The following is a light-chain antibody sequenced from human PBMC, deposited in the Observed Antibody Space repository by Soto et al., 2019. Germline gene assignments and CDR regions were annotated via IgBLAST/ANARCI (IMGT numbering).Light chain of an antibody. CDR3: QQRSNLVS. CDR2: DAS. CDR1: QSVLTY. Sequence: IVLILSSTSPSFSPGERATPSCRASQSVLTYLGWYQQKPGQAPRLLIYDASNRAAGIPDRFSGSGSGTDFTLTISSLEPEDFAIYYCQQRSNLVSFGQGTRLEI. J-gene: IGKJ5*01. V-gene: IGKV3-11*01.